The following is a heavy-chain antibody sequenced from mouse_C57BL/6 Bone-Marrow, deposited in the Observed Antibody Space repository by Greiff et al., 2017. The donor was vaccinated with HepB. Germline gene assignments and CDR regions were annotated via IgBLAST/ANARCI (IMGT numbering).Heavy chain of an antibody. D-gene: IGHD6-5*01. J-gene: IGHJ3*01. Sequence: EVHLVESGGGLVQPGESLKLSCESNEYEFPSHDMSWVRKTPEKRLEWVAAINSDGGSTYYPDTMERRFIISRDNTKKTLYLQMSSLRSEDTSLYSCARHPWHDAYFAYWGQGTLVTVSA. CDR3: ARHPWHDAYFAY. V-gene: IGHV5-2*01. CDR1: EYEFPSHD. CDR2: INSDGGST.